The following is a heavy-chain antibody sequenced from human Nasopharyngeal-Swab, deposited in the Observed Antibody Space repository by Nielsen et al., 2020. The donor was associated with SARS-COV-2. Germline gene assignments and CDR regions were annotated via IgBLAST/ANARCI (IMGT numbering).Heavy chain of an antibody. Sequence: GEFLKISCAASGFVFSSVWMSWVRQAPGKGLEWVGRIKRKADGGTVEYATAVRGRFSISRDDSRNTLFLQMNRLKTEDTAVYYCTTLHRTGWFWGQGTLVTVSS. CDR3: TTLHRTGWF. CDR2: IKRKADGGTV. D-gene: IGHD6-19*01. V-gene: IGHV3-15*01. J-gene: IGHJ4*02. CDR1: GFVFSSVW.